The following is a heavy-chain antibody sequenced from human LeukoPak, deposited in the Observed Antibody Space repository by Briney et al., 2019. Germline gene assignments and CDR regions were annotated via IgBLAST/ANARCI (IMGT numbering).Heavy chain of an antibody. V-gene: IGHV3-23*01. CDR1: GFTFSSYA. D-gene: IGHD3-22*01. J-gene: IGHJ3*02. CDR2: ISGSGGST. CDR3: AREWLLGYYDSSGRGAFDI. Sequence: GGSLRLSCAASGFTFSSYAMSWVRQAPGKGLEWVSAISGSGGSTYYADSVKGRFTISRDNSKNTLYLQMNSLRAEDTAVYYCAREWLLGYYDSSGRGAFDIWGQGTMVTVSS.